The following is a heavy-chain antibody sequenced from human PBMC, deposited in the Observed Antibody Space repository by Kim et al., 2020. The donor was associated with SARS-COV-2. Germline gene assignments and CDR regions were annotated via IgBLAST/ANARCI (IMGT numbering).Heavy chain of an antibody. CDR1: GGSISSSSYY. V-gene: IGHV4-39*01. CDR3: ARPRGVLVIGDAFDI. J-gene: IGHJ3*02. CDR2: IYYSGST. Sequence: SETLSLTCTVSGGSISSSSYYWGWIRQPPGKGLEWIGSIYYSGSTYYNPSLKSRVTISVDTSKNQFSLKLSSVTAADTAVYYCARPRGVLVIGDAFDIWGQGTMVTVSS. D-gene: IGHD3-22*01.